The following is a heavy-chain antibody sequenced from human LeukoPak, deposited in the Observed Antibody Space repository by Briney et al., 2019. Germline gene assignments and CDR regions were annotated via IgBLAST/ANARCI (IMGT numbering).Heavy chain of an antibody. V-gene: IGHV3-30*18. CDR1: GFTFSSYG. D-gene: IGHD5-12*01. CDR3: AKDRVSGYYYYYGMDV. Sequence: GGPLRLSCAASGFTFSSYGMHWVRQAPGKGLEWVAVISYDGSNKYYADSVKGRFTISRDNSKNTLYLQMNSLRAEDTAVYYCAKDRVSGYYYYYGMDVWGQGTTVTVSS. CDR2: ISYDGSNK. J-gene: IGHJ6*02.